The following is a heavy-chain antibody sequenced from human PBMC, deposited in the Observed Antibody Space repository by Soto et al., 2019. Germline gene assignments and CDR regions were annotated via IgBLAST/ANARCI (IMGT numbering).Heavy chain of an antibody. Sequence: SVKVSCKASGGTFSSYAISWVRQAPGQGLEWMGGIIPIFGTANYAQKFQGRVTITADESTSTAYMELSSLRSEDTAVYYCARNRNSNDDYFDYWGQGTLVTVSS. CDR1: GGTFSSYA. CDR2: IIPIFGTA. V-gene: IGHV1-69*13. D-gene: IGHD2-21*01. J-gene: IGHJ4*02. CDR3: ARNRNSNDDYFDY.